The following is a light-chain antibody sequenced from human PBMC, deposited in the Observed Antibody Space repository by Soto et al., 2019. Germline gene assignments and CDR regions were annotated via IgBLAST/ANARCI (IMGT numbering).Light chain of an antibody. CDR3: QSYDSSLSGYV. Sequence: QSVLTQPPSVSGALGQRVTISCTGSSSNIGAGYDVHWYQQLPGTAPKLLIYGNNNRPSGVPDRFSVSKSGTSASLAITGLQAEDEADYYCQSYDSSLSGYVFGTGTKVTVL. CDR1: SSNIGAGYD. V-gene: IGLV1-40*01. CDR2: GNN. J-gene: IGLJ1*01.